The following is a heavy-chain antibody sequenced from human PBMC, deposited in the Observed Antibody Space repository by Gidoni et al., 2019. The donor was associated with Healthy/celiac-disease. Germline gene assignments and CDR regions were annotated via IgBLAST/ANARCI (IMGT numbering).Heavy chain of an antibody. Sequence: EVQLVESGGGLVQPGGSLRLSCTAPGFTFSSYDMNWVRQAPGKGLEWVSYISSSGSTIYYADSVKGRFTISRDNAKNSLYLQMNSLRAEDTAVYYCARFGTLWAFDIWGQGTMVTVSS. D-gene: IGHD3-16*01. CDR2: ISSSGSTI. J-gene: IGHJ3*02. CDR3: ARFGTLWAFDI. CDR1: GFTFSSYD. V-gene: IGHV3-48*03.